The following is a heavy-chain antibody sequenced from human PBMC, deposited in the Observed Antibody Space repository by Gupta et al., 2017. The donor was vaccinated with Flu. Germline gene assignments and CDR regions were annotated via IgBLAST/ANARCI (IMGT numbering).Heavy chain of an antibody. CDR2: INPNSGGT. J-gene: IGHJ3*02. V-gene: IGHV1-2*04. CDR3: ARHRSRRQLDAFDI. CDR1: GYTFTGYY. Sequence: QVQLVQSGAEVKKPGASVKVSCKASGYTFTGYYMPWVRQAPGQGLEWMGWINPNSGGTNYAQKFQGWVTMTRDTSISTAYMELSRLRSDDTAVYYCARHRSRRQLDAFDIWGQGTMVTVSS. D-gene: IGHD6-13*01.